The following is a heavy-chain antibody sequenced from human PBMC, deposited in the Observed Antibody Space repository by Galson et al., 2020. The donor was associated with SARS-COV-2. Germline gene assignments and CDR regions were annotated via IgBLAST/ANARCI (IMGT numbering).Heavy chain of an antibody. CDR2: NYYNGHP. J-gene: IGHJ6*02. V-gene: IGHV4-39*02. CDR1: GGSIRDSNYY. CDR3: AREAAGYYYYYGLDV. Sequence: SETLSLTCSVSGGSIRDSNYYWDWIRQSPGKGLEWIGKNYYNGHPYYNPSLKSRVTMSVDTSKNQFSLNLSSVNATDAAIYYCAREAAGYYYYYGLDVWGQGTTVTVAS. D-gene: IGHD6-13*01.